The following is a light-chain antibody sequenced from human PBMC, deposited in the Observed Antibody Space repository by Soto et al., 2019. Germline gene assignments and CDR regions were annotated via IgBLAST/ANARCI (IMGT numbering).Light chain of an antibody. CDR1: QSISSW. J-gene: IGKJ2*01. CDR3: QQYNRYSPT. Sequence: DIQMTQSPSTLSASVGDRVTITCRASQSISSWLAWYQQKPGTAPKLLIYDASSLESGVPSRFSGSGSGTEFTLTISSLQPDDFATYYCQQYNRYSPTFGQGTKLEIK. V-gene: IGKV1-5*01. CDR2: DAS.